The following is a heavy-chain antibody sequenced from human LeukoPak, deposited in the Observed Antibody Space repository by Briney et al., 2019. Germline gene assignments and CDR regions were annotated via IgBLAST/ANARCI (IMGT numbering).Heavy chain of an antibody. D-gene: IGHD3-22*01. V-gene: IGHV3-48*03. J-gene: IGHJ4*02. Sequence: GGSQRLSCAASGFTFSSYEMNWVRQAPGKGLEWVSYISSSGSTIYYADSVKGRFTISRDNAKNSLYLQMNSLRAEDTAVYYCARGDSSGYYYDRASGDDYWGQGTLVTVSS. CDR3: ARGDSSGYYYDRASGDDY. CDR2: ISSSGSTI. CDR1: GFTFSSYE.